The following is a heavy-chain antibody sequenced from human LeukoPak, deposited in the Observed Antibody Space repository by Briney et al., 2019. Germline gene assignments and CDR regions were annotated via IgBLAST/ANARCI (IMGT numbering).Heavy chain of an antibody. J-gene: IGHJ4*02. V-gene: IGHV1-8*03. CDR3: ATEGDFAQFYFDY. D-gene: IGHD6-19*01. CDR1: GYTFTSYD. Sequence: ASVKVSCKASGYTFTSYDINWVRQATGQGLEWMGWMNPNSGNTGYAQKFQGRVTITRNTSISTAYMELSSLRSEDTAVYYCATEGDFAQFYFDYWGQGTLVTVSS. CDR2: MNPNSGNT.